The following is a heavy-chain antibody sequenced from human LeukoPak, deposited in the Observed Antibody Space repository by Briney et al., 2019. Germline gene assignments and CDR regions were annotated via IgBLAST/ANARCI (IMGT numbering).Heavy chain of an antibody. V-gene: IGHV3-30*18. Sequence: GGSLRLSCAASGFTFSSYGMHWVRQAPGKGLEWVAVISYDGSNKYYADSVKGRFTISRDNSKNTLYLQMNSLRAEDTAVYYCAKEANDILTGYYLGTLGYWGQGTLVTVSS. CDR1: GFTFSSYG. CDR3: AKEANDILTGYYLGTLGY. CDR2: ISYDGSNK. D-gene: IGHD3-9*01. J-gene: IGHJ4*02.